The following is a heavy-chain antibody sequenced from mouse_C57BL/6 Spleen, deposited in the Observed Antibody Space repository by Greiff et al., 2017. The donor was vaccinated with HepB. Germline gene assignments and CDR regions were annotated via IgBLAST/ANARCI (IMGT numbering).Heavy chain of an antibody. CDR3: AREGRY. Sequence: QVQLQQPGAELVMPGASVKLSCKASGYTFTSYWMHWVKQRPGQGLEWIGEIDPSDSYTNYNQKFKGKSTLTVDKSSSTAYMQLSSLTSEDSAVYYCAREGRYWGQGTTHTVSS. V-gene: IGHV1-69*01. D-gene: IGHD3-3*01. CDR2: IDPSDSYT. CDR1: GYTFTSYW. J-gene: IGHJ2*01.